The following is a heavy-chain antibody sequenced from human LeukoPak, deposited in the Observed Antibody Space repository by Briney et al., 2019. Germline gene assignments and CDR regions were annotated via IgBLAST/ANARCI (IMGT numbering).Heavy chain of an antibody. D-gene: IGHD1-26*01. CDR1: GGTFSSYA. V-gene: IGHV1-69*04. CDR2: IIPILGIA. Sequence: GASVKVSCKACGGTFSSYAISWVRQAPGQGLEWMGRIIPILGIANYAQKFQGRVTITADKSTSTAYMELSSLRSEGTAVYYCARDFREGAKHWGQGTLVSVSS. J-gene: IGHJ1*01. CDR3: ARDFREGAKH.